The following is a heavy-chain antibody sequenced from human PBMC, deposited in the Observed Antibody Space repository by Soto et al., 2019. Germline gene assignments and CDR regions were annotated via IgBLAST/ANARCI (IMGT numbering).Heavy chain of an antibody. Sequence: SETLSLTCTVAGGAISIYYCSWIRQPPGKGLEWIGYIYYSGSTNYNPSLKSRVTISVDTSKNQFSLKLSSVTAADTAVYYCARHHDSWGQGTLVTVSS. V-gene: IGHV4-59*08. CDR2: IYYSGST. CDR1: GGAISIYY. CDR3: ARHHDS. J-gene: IGHJ4*02.